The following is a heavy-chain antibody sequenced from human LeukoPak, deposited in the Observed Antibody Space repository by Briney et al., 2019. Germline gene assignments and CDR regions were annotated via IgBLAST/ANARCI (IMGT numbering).Heavy chain of an antibody. CDR2: ISSSSSYI. CDR3: ARDYYDSSGLEG. CDR1: GITFSTYS. Sequence: PGGSLRLSCEASGITFSTYSMNWVRQAPGKGLEWVSYISSSSSYIYYADSVKGRFTISRDNAKNTLYLQMNSLRAEDTAVYYCARDYYDSSGLEGWGQGTLVTVSS. V-gene: IGHV3-21*01. J-gene: IGHJ4*02. D-gene: IGHD3-22*01.